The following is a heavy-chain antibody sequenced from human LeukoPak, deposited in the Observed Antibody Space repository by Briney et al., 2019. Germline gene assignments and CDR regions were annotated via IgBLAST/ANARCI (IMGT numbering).Heavy chain of an antibody. Sequence: ESLRLSCAASGFTFSSYSMNWVRRAPGKGLEWVSSISSSSSYIHYADSVKGRFTISRDNAKNSLYLQMNSLRAEDTAVYYCARGRGSWYGVYFDYWGQGTLVTVSS. CDR3: ARGRGSWYGVYFDY. D-gene: IGHD6-13*01. V-gene: IGHV3-21*01. CDR1: GFTFSSYS. CDR2: ISSSSSYI. J-gene: IGHJ4*02.